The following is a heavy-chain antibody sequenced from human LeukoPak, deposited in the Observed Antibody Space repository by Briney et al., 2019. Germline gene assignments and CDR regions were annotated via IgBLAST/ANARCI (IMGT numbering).Heavy chain of an antibody. CDR3: ARVAYSSSSGWFDP. D-gene: IGHD6-13*01. V-gene: IGHV3-48*01. CDR2: ISDSGSTK. CDR1: GFTFSIYS. J-gene: IGHJ5*02. Sequence: GGSLRLSCAASGFTFSIYSLNWVRQAPGKGLEWLSYISDSGSTKYYADSVKGRFTISRDNSKNTLYLQMNSLRAEDTAVYYCARVAYSSSSGWFDPWGQGTLVTVSS.